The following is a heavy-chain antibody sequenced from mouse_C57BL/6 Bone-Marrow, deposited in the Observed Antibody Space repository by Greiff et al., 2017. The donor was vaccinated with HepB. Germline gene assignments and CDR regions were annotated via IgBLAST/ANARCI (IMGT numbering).Heavy chain of an antibody. CDR3: ARSHYYGSSHWYFDV. CDR1: GYAFSSSW. CDR2: IYPGDGDT. D-gene: IGHD1-1*01. Sequence: VQLQQSGPELVKPGASVKISCKASGYAFSSSWMNWVKQRPGKGLEWIGRIYPGDGDTNYNGKFKGKATLTADKSSSTAYMQLSSLTSEYSAVYFCARSHYYGSSHWYFDVWGTGTTVTVSS. V-gene: IGHV1-82*01. J-gene: IGHJ1*03.